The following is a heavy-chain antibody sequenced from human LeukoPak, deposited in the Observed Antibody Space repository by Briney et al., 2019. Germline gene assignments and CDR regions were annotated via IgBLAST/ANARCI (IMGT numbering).Heavy chain of an antibody. J-gene: IGHJ4*02. CDR1: GGSISSSNSY. D-gene: IGHD3-22*01. CDR2: MSNSGST. CDR3: ASYYYDSSGYFIDY. V-gene: IGHV4-39*07. Sequence: KASETLSLTCTVSGGSISSSNSYWGWMRQAPGMGLEWIGSMSNSGSTFHNPSLKSRLTTSVDTSKNQFSLKLSSVTAADTAVYYCASYYYDSSGYFIDYWGQGTLVTVSS.